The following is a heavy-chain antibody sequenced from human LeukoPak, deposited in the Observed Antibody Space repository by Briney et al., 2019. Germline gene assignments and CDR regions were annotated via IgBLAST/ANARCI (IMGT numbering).Heavy chain of an antibody. J-gene: IGHJ3*02. D-gene: IGHD3-22*01. Sequence: PSETLSLTCTVSGGSISSGGYYWSWIRQPPGKGLEWIGYIYHSGSTYYNPSLKSRVTISVDRSKNQFSLKLSSVTAADTAVYYCARVRRYYDSSGYPGAFDIWGQETMVTVSS. CDR3: ARVRRYYDSSGYPGAFDI. CDR2: IYHSGST. V-gene: IGHV4-30-2*01. CDR1: GGSISSGGYY.